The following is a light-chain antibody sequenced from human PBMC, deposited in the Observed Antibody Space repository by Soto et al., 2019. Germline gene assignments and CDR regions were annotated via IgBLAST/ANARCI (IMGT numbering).Light chain of an antibody. V-gene: IGKV3-15*01. Sequence: EIVMTQSPDTLSVSPGERDTLSCRASQSVSINLAWYQQKPGQAPRLLXYGASTRATGIPARFSGSGSGTEFTLTISSLQSEDFAVYYCQQYNNWPGLTFGGGTKVDI. CDR1: QSVSIN. CDR3: QQYNNWPGLT. CDR2: GAS. J-gene: IGKJ4*01.